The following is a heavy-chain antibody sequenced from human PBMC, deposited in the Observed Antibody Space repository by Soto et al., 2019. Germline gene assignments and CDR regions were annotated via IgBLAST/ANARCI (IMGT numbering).Heavy chain of an antibody. Sequence: TSETLSLTCGVSGGTVASSHWWSWVRQSRGGGLEWIGNVYHTGDTNLNPSLQSRVTISVDKSNNQFSLRLNSLTAADTAVYFCAREIVTAGGNNYFDPWGPGTLVTVS. J-gene: IGHJ5*02. CDR3: AREIVTAGGNNYFDP. V-gene: IGHV4-4*02. CDR2: VYHTGDT. CDR1: GGTVASSHW. D-gene: IGHD2-21*02.